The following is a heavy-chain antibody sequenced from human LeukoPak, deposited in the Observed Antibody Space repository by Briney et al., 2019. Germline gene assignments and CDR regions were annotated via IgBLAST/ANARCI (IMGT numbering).Heavy chain of an antibody. CDR2: FDPEDGET. D-gene: IGHD6-19*01. Sequence: GASVKVSCKVSGYTLTELSMHWVRQAPGKGLEWMGGFDPEDGETIYAQKFQGGVTMTEDTSTDTAYMELSSLRSEDTAVYYCATAHSSGWSNWFDPWGQGTLVTVSS. V-gene: IGHV1-24*01. CDR1: GYTLTELS. J-gene: IGHJ5*02. CDR3: ATAHSSGWSNWFDP.